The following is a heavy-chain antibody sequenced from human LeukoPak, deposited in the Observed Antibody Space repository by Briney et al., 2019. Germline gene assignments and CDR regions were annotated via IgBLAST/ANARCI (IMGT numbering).Heavy chain of an antibody. CDR2: ISYSGST. Sequence: PSETLSLTCTVSGGALSSNSYYWGWVRQPPGKGLEWVATISYSGSTYYNPSLKSQVTISMDTSKNQFSLKLSSVTAADTAVYYCARDSTIFGVVTIFDYWGQGTLVTVSS. J-gene: IGHJ4*02. CDR1: GGALSSNSYY. D-gene: IGHD3-3*01. CDR3: ARDSTIFGVVTIFDY. V-gene: IGHV4-39*07.